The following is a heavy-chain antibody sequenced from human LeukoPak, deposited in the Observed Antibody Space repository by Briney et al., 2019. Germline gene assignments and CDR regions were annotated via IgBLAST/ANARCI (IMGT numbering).Heavy chain of an antibody. J-gene: IGHJ4*02. V-gene: IGHV3-21*01. CDR2: ISSSSSYI. CDR3: ARDIGGGIDY. D-gene: IGHD3-16*01. CDR1: GFTFSSYG. Sequence: GGSLRLSCAASGFTFSSYGMHWVRQAPGKGLEWVSSISSSSSYIYYADSVKGRFTTSRDNAKNSLYLQMNSLRAEDTAVYYCARDIGGGIDYWGQGTLVTVSS.